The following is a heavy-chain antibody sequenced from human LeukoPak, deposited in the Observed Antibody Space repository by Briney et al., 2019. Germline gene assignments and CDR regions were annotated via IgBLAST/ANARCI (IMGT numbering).Heavy chain of an antibody. CDR1: GYTFTDYY. D-gene: IGHD5-12*01. J-gene: IGHJ4*02. Sequence: ASVKVSCKTSGYTFTDYYMHWVRQAPGQGLEWMGWINTYSANTNYAQKLQGRVTMTTDTSTSTAYMELRSLRSDDTAVYYCARVGSGYPDYWGQGTLVTVSS. CDR3: ARVGSGYPDY. CDR2: INTYSANT. V-gene: IGHV1-18*04.